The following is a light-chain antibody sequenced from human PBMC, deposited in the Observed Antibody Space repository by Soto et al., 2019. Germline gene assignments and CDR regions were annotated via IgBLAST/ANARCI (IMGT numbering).Light chain of an antibody. CDR2: DVS. V-gene: IGLV2-14*01. Sequence: QSALTQPASVSGSPGQSITISCTGTSNDVGGYNYVPWYQQYPDKAPTLIIYDVSNRPSGVSTRFSGSKSGNRASLTISGLQAEDEADYYCSSYTTTTTSCAFGTGTKVTVL. CDR1: SNDVGGYNY. CDR3: SSYTTTTTSCA. J-gene: IGLJ1*01.